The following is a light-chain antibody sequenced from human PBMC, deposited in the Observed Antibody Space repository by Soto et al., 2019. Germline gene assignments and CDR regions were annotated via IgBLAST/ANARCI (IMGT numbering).Light chain of an antibody. J-gene: IGKJ4*01. CDR1: QTVRNNY. CDR3: QQFSSYTLT. V-gene: IGKV3-20*01. CDR2: DAS. Sequence: EFVLTQSPGTLSLSPGERATLSCRASQTVRNNYLAWYQQKPGQAPRLLIYDASSRATGIPDRFSGGGSGTDFTLTISRLEPEDFAVYYCQQFSSYTLTFGGGTQVEIK.